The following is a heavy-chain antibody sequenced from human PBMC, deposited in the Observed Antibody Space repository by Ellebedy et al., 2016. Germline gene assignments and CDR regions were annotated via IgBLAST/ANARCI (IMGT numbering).Heavy chain of an antibody. CDR2: VVFRCDA. CDR3: AREAPVEGGSPPIYHGMDV. CDR1: GFSSSNYA. Sequence: GESLKISXAVSGFSSSNYAMHWVCQGTGKGLEWDATVVFRCDAFYVGSVTGRFTFAREDAKDSLYLQMNSLRAEDTAVYYCAREAPVEGGSPPIYHGMDVWGQGTTVTVSS. J-gene: IGHJ6*02. D-gene: IGHD1-26*01. V-gene: IGHV3-13*01.